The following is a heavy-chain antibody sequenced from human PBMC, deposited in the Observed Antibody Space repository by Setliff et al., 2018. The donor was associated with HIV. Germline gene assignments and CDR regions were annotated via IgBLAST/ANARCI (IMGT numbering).Heavy chain of an antibody. CDR2: INTNTGNP. Sequence: ASVKVSCKASGYTFTSYAMNWVRQAPGQGLEWMGWINTNTGNPTYAQGFTGRFVFSLDTSVSTAYLQISSLKAEDTAVYYCAGVYSSGWYGDYYYYYYMDVWGKGTTVTVSS. J-gene: IGHJ6*03. V-gene: IGHV7-4-1*02. D-gene: IGHD6-19*01. CDR3: AGVYSSGWYGDYYYYYYMDV. CDR1: GYTFTSYA.